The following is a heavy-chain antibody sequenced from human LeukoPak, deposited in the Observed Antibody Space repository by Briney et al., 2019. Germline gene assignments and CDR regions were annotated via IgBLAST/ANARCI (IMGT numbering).Heavy chain of an antibody. CDR3: ARYRVGNLFDP. CDR1: GYSISNGYF. Sequence: SGTLSLTCTVSGYSISNGYFWGWVRQPPGKGLEWIGSIYHSGSTYYNPSLESRVTISVDTSKNQFSLKLTSVTAADTAVYYCARYRVGNLFDPWGQGTLVTVSS. D-gene: IGHD1-14*01. V-gene: IGHV4-38-2*02. J-gene: IGHJ5*02. CDR2: IYHSGST.